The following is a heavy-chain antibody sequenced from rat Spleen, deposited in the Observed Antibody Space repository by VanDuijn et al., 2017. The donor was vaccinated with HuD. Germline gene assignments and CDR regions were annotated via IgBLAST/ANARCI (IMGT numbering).Heavy chain of an antibody. CDR3: ARFISIAAISTSDHYYVMDA. D-gene: IGHD1-2*01. CDR2: INTGSGGT. CDR1: GYTFTSYY. J-gene: IGHJ4*01. V-gene: IGHV1-43*01. Sequence: QVQLQQSGAELAKPGSSVKISCKASGYTFTSYYISWIKQTTGQGLEYIGYINTGSGGTNYNEKFKGKATLTVDKSSSTAFMQLSSLTPDDSAVYYCARFISIAAISTSDHYYVMDAWGQGASVTVSS.